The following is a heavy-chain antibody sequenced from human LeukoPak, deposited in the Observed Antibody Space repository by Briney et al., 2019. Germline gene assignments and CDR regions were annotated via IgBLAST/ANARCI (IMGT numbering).Heavy chain of an antibody. CDR1: GFTFSSYG. Sequence: SGGSLRLSCAASGFTFSSYGMHWVRQAPGKGLEWVVFIRYDGSNKYYADSVKGRFTISRDNSKNTLYLQMNSLRAEDTAVYYCAKEEQRNLYYYYMDVWGKGTTVTVSS. CDR2: IRYDGSNK. D-gene: IGHD1-26*01. V-gene: IGHV3-30*02. CDR3: AKEEQRNLYYYYMDV. J-gene: IGHJ6*03.